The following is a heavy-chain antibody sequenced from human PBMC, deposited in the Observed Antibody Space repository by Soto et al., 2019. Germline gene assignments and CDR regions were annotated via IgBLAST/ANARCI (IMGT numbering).Heavy chain of an antibody. Sequence: EVQLVESGGGLVQPGGSLRLSCAVSGFSLTNYWIHWVRQTPGKGLVWVAVFHTAGTTTYADFVKGRVTVSRDIAKSTVYLHMNSLGVEDTGVYYCARKWFDPWGQGTLVTVSS. CDR2: FHTAGTT. V-gene: IGHV3-74*01. CDR3: ARKWFDP. CDR1: GFSLTNYW. J-gene: IGHJ5*02.